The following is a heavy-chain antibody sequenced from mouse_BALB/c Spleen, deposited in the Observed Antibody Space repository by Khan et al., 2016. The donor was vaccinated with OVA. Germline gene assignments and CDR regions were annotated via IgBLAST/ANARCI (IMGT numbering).Heavy chain of an antibody. D-gene: IGHD2-3*01. Sequence: MQLEESGAELVKPGASVKLSCTASGFNIKDTYIHWVKQRPEQGLEWIGRITPANGNNEYDPKFQGKATMRADTSSNTAYLQLSSLTSGDTAVDYCVRRSYDHRNFDVWGAGTTVTVSS. V-gene: IGHV14-3*02. CDR3: VRRSYDHRNFDV. CDR2: ITPANGNN. CDR1: GFNIKDTY. J-gene: IGHJ1*01.